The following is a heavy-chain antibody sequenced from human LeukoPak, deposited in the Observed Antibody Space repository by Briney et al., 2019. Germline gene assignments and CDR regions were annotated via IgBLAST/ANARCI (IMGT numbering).Heavy chain of an antibody. CDR1: GYTFTSYG. Sequence: ASVKVSCKASGYTFTSYGISWVRQAPGQGLEWMEWISAYNGDTNYPEKVQGRVTMTEDTSTDTAYMELSSLRSEDTAVYYCATVDSQVIAAAPYAFDIWGQGTMVTVSS. CDR2: ISAYNGDT. D-gene: IGHD6-13*01. J-gene: IGHJ3*02. CDR3: ATVDSQVIAAAPYAFDI. V-gene: IGHV1-18*01.